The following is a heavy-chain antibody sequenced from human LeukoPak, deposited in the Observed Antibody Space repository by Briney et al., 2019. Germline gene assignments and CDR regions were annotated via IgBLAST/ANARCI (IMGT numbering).Heavy chain of an antibody. CDR2: ISGSGDST. CDR1: GFTFRIYA. J-gene: IGHJ4*02. D-gene: IGHD1-26*01. V-gene: IGHV3-23*01. Sequence: GSLRLSCAASGFTFRIYAMNWVRQAPGKGLEWVSTISGSGDSTYYADSVKGRFTISRDNSKNTLYLQMNSLRAEDTAVYYCAKSPSGSYYGRYFDYWGQGTLVTVSS. CDR3: AKSPSGSYYGRYFDY.